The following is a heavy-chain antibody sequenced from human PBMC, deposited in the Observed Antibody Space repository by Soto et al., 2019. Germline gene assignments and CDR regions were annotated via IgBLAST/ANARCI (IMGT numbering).Heavy chain of an antibody. Sequence: SCAASGFTFSSYWMQWVRQAPGKGLVWVSRINSDGSSTSYADSVKGRFTISRDNAKNTLYLQMNSLRAEDTAVYYCARHYCSGGSCLFGPWGQGTLVTVSS. CDR1: GFTFSSYW. V-gene: IGHV3-74*01. CDR2: INSDGSST. J-gene: IGHJ5*02. CDR3: ARHYCSGGSCLFGP. D-gene: IGHD2-15*01.